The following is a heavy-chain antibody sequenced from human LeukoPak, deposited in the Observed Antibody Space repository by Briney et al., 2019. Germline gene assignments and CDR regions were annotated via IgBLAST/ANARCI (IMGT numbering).Heavy chain of an antibody. D-gene: IGHD3-16*02. V-gene: IGHV3-33*08. CDR2: ISYDGSNK. J-gene: IGHJ4*02. CDR1: GFTFTSYG. Sequence: PGGSLRLSCAASGFTFTSYGMHWVRQAPGKGLEWVAVISYDGSNKFYGDSVKGRFTISRDDSKNTLYLQMNSLRAEDTAVYYCARDLPYYDYVWGSYRYTDYFDYWGQGTLVTVSS. CDR3: ARDLPYYDYVWGSYRYTDYFDY.